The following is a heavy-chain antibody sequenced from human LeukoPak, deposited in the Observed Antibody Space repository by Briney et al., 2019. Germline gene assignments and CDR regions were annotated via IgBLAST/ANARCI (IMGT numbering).Heavy chain of an antibody. CDR1: GYTFTGYY. Sequence: ASVKVSCKASGYTFTGYYMHWVRQAPGQGLEWMGWINPNSGGTNYAQKFQGRVTMTRDTSISTAYMELSRLRSDDTAVYYCASPSVPTPEYFFDYWGQGTLVTVSS. D-gene: IGHD4-17*01. CDR3: ASPSVPTPEYFFDY. CDR2: INPNSGGT. J-gene: IGHJ4*02. V-gene: IGHV1-2*02.